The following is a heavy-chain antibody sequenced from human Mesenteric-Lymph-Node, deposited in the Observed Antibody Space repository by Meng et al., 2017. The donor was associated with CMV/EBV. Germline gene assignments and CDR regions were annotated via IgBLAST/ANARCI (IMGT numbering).Heavy chain of an antibody. CDR1: GYTFTSYD. J-gene: IGHJ4*02. CDR2: MNPNSGNT. D-gene: IGHD5-18*01. CDR3: AKHESRYGYGRGYFEY. V-gene: IGHV1-8*01. Sequence: ASVKVSCKASGYTFTSYDINWVRQATGQGLEWMGWMNPNSGNTGYAQKFQGRVTMTRNTSISTAYMELSSLRSEDTAVYYCAKHESRYGYGRGYFEYWGQGTLVTVSS.